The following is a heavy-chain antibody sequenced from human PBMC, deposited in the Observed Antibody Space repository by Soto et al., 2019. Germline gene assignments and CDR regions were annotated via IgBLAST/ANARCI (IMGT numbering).Heavy chain of an antibody. CDR1: GFTFSSYS. CDR3: AREYSSGWSLPFDY. D-gene: IGHD6-19*01. V-gene: IGHV3-48*01. CDR2: ISSSSSTI. J-gene: IGHJ4*02. Sequence: GSLRLSCAASGFTFSSYSMNWVRQAPGKGLEWVSYISSSSSTIYYADSVKGRFTISRDNAKNSLYLQMNSLRAEDTAVYYCAREYSSGWSLPFDYWGQGTLVTVSS.